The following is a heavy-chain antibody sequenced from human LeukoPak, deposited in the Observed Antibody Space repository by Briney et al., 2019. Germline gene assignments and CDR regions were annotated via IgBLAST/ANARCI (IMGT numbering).Heavy chain of an antibody. Sequence: ASVKVSCKASGYTFTSYGISWVRQAPGQGLEWMGWISAYNGNTNYAQKLQGRVTMTTDTSTSTAYMELRSLRSDDTAVYYCAKQLGYCSDGSCYFPYWGQGTLVTVSS. D-gene: IGHD2-15*01. CDR3: AKQLGYCSDGSCYFPY. CDR1: GYTFTSYG. J-gene: IGHJ4*02. CDR2: ISAYNGNT. V-gene: IGHV1-18*01.